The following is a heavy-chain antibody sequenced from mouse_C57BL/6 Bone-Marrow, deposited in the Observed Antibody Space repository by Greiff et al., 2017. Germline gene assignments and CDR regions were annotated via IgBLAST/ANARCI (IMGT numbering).Heavy chain of an antibody. V-gene: IGHV7-3*01. CDR2: IRNKANGYTT. CDR1: GFTFTDYY. CDR3: ARYDYLDY. Sequence: EVKVVESGGGLVQPGGSLSLSCAASGFTFTDYYMSWVRQPPGQALEWLGFIRNKANGYTTEYSASVKGRFTISRDNSQSILYLQMNALRAEGSATYYCARYDYLDYWGQGTTLTVSS. J-gene: IGHJ2*01.